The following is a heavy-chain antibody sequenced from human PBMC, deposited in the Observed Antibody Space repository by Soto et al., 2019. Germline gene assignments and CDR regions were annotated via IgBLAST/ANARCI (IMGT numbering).Heavy chain of an antibody. CDR1: GGTFSSYA. V-gene: IGHV1-69*13. J-gene: IGHJ4*02. D-gene: IGHD3-22*01. CDR3: ATGYYYDSSGYYYEEFDD. CDR2: IIPIFGTA. Sequence: SVKVSCKASGGTFSSYAISWVRQAPGQGLEWMGGIIPIFGTANYAQKFQGRVTITADGSTSTAYMELSSLRSEDTAVYYCATGYYYDSSGYYYEEFDDWGQGTLVPVAS.